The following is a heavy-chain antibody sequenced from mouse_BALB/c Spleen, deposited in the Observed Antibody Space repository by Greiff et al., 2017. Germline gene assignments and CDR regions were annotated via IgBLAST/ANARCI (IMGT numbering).Heavy chain of an antibody. V-gene: IGHV5-17*02. CDR1: GFTFSSFG. CDR2: ISSGSSTI. D-gene: IGHD2-4*01. Sequence: EVQLQESGGGLVQPGGSRKLSCAASGFTFSSFGMHWVRQAPEKGLEWVAYISSGSSTIYYADTVKGRFTISRDNPKNTLFLQMTSLRSEDTAMYYCARLRDYDGAMDYWGQGTSVTVSS. J-gene: IGHJ4*01. CDR3: ARLRDYDGAMDY.